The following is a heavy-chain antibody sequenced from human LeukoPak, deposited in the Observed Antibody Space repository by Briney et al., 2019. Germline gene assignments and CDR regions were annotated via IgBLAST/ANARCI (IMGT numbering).Heavy chain of an antibody. J-gene: IGHJ4*02. CDR2: ISSSGSTI. CDR3: ASSGYDSSGYPIDY. V-gene: IGHV3-48*03. CDR1: GFTFSSYE. Sequence: GGSLRLSCTASGFTFSSYEMNWVRQAPGKGLEWVSYISSSGSTIYYADSVKGRFTISRDNAKNSLYLQMNSLRAEDTAVYYCASSGYDSSGYPIDYWGQGTLVTVSS. D-gene: IGHD3-22*01.